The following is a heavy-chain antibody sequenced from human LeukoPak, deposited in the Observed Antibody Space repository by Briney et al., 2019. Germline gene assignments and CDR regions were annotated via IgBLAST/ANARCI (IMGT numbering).Heavy chain of an antibody. D-gene: IGHD3-3*01. CDR2: IYTSGST. J-gene: IGHJ3*02. CDR3: ARSHDLLEWLLWDDAFDI. V-gene: IGHV4-4*07. CDR1: GGSISSYY. Sequence: SETLSLTCTVSGGSISSYYWSWIRQPAGKGLEWIGRIYTSGSTNYNPSLKSRVTMSVDTSKNQFSLKLSSVTAADTAVYYCARSHDLLEWLLWDDAFDIWGQGTMVTVSS.